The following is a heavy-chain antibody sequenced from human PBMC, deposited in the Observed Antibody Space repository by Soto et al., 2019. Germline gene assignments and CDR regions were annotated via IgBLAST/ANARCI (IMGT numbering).Heavy chain of an antibody. J-gene: IGHJ6*02. Sequence: EVQLVESGGGLVKPGGSLRLSCAASGFSFSSYSMSWVRQAPGKGLEWVSSISSSSSSIYYADSAKGRFTISRDNAKNSLYLHMNHLRGEDTAVYYCARSYGSGTTDVWGQGNTVTVSS. CDR1: GFSFSSYS. D-gene: IGHD3-10*01. CDR3: ARSYGSGTTDV. V-gene: IGHV3-21*01. CDR2: ISSSSSSI.